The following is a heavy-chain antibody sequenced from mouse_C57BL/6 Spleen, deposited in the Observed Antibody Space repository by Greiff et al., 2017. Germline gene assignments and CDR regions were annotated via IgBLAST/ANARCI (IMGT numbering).Heavy chain of an antibody. CDR2: FDPSDSYT. V-gene: IGHV1-50*01. D-gene: IGHD4-1*01. J-gene: IGHJ3*01. CDR1: GYTFTSYW. Sequence: QVQLQQPGAELVKPGASVKLSCKASGYTFTSYWMQWVKQRPGQGLEWIGEFDPSDSYTNYNQKFKGKATLTVDTSSSTAYMQLSSLTSEDSAVYYCARYGTRFAYWGQGTLVTVSA. CDR3: ARYGTRFAY.